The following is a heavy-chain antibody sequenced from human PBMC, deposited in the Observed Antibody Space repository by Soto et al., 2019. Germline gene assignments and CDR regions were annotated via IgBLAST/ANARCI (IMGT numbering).Heavy chain of an antibody. Sequence: ASVKVSCKASGYTFTSYYMHWVRQAPGQGLEWMGIINPSGGSTSYAQKFQGRVTMTRDTSTSTVYMELSSLRSEDTAVYYCARGYGGWFLELLYTGFDPWGQGTLVTVSS. D-gene: IGHD3-10*01. CDR3: ARGYGGWFLELLYTGFDP. CDR1: GYTFTSYY. CDR2: INPSGGST. V-gene: IGHV1-46*01. J-gene: IGHJ5*02.